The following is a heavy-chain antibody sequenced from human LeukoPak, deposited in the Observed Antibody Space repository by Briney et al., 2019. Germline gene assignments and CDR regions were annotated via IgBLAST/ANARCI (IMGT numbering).Heavy chain of an antibody. D-gene: IGHD1-26*01. J-gene: IGHJ5*02. CDR1: GGTFSSYA. CDR3: ARVDSGSYLNWFDP. CDR2: IIPIFGTA. V-gene: IGHV1-69*05. Sequence: ASVKVSCXASGGTFSSYAISWVRQAPGQGLEWMGRIIPIFGTANYAQKFQGRVTITTDESTSTAHMGLSSLRSEDTAVYYCARVDSGSYLNWFDPWGQGTLVTVSS.